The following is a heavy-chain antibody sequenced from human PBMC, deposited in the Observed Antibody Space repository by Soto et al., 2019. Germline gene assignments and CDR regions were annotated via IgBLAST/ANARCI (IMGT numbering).Heavy chain of an antibody. CDR3: ARAPDLWFGDGFYGTPFDY. CDR2: INAGNGNT. J-gene: IGHJ4*02. CDR1: GYTFTSYA. Sequence: ASVKVSCKASGYTFTSYAMHWVRQAPGQRLEWMGWINAGNGNTKYSQKFQGRVTITRDTSASTAYMELSSLRSEDTAVYYCARAPDLWFGDGFYGTPFDYWGQGTLVTVSS. D-gene: IGHD3-10*01. V-gene: IGHV1-3*01.